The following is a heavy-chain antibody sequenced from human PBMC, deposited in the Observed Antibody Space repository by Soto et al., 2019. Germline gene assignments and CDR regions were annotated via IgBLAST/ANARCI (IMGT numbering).Heavy chain of an antibody. J-gene: IGHJ5*02. V-gene: IGHV4-31*03. CDR1: GGSISSGGYY. CDR3: ARAESSSSSTDEFNWFDP. CDR2: IYYSGST. Sequence: PSETLSLTCTVSGGSISSGGYYWSWILHHPGKGLEWIGYIYYSGSTYYNPSLKSRVTISVDTSKNQFSLKLSSVTAADTAVYYCARAESSSSSTDEFNWFDPWGQGTLVNVSS. D-gene: IGHD6-13*01.